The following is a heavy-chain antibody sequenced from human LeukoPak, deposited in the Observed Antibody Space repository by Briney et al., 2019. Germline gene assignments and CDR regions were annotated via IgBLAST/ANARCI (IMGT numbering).Heavy chain of an antibody. CDR2: INPSGGST. CDR1: GYTFTSYY. J-gene: IGHJ3*02. Sequence: ASVKVSCKASGYTFTSYYMHWVRQAPGQGREWMGIINPSGGSTSYAQKFQGRVTMTRDTSTSTVYMELSSLRSEDTAVYYCATDKQVYCGGDCYSAHRAFDIWGQGTMVTVSS. V-gene: IGHV1-46*03. CDR3: ATDKQVYCGGDCYSAHRAFDI. D-gene: IGHD2-21*01.